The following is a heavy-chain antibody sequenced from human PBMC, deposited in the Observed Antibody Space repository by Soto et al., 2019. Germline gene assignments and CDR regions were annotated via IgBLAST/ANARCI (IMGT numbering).Heavy chain of an antibody. V-gene: IGHV5-51*01. J-gene: IGHJ6*02. CDR2: VYPGDSDT. D-gene: IGHD3-3*01. CDR3: ARNEPSTILGVVLTAGMDV. CDR1: GYSFSSYW. Sequence: GESLKISCKASGYSFSSYWIAWVRQMPGRGLEWMGVVYPGDSDTRYSPSFEGHVTISVDRSINTAYLQWDSLKASDTAMYYCARNEPSTILGVVLTAGMDVWGQGTTVTVSS.